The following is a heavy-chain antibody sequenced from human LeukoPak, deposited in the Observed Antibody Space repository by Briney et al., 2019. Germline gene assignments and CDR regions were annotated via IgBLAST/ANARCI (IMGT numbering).Heavy chain of an antibody. Sequence: GGSLRLSCAASDFTFSTYAMSWVREAPGKGLEWVSAISGSDFSTYYADSVKGRFTISRDNSKRTLYLRMNSLRAEDTAVYYCARDHMIVVVIAYYFDSWGQGTLVTVSS. J-gene: IGHJ4*02. V-gene: IGHV3-23*01. CDR3: ARDHMIVVVIAYYFDS. CDR2: ISGSDFST. D-gene: IGHD3-22*01. CDR1: DFTFSTYA.